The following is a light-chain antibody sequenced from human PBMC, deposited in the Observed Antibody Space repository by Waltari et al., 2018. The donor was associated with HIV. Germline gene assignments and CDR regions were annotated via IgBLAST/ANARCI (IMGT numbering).Light chain of an antibody. CDR2: DNN. CDR1: SSTIGNHY. J-gene: IGLJ2*01. Sequence: QSVLTQPPSVSAAPGQKVTISCSGSSSTIGNHYVSWYQQIPGTAPKLLIYDNNKRPSGIPDRFSGSKSGTSATLGITGLQTGDEADYYCGTWDSSLSAGLFGGGTKLTVL. V-gene: IGLV1-51*01. CDR3: GTWDSSLSAGL.